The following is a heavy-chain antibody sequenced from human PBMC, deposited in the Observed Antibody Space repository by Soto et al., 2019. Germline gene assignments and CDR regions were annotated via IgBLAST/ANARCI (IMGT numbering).Heavy chain of an antibody. D-gene: IGHD3-22*01. CDR2: VSNDGIRK. J-gene: IGHJ4*02. CDR1: GFIFTGSG. V-gene: IGHV3-30*03. CDR3: ARWVGGSMYDNSGKYDF. Sequence: QVQLVESGGCLVQPGRSLRLICAASGFIFTGSGMHWVRQAPGKWLEWVALVSNDGIRKYYGDSVKGRFTICRDNAENTLYLQMNSRRAEDTAVYYCARWVGGSMYDNSGKYDFWRQGTLVTVSS.